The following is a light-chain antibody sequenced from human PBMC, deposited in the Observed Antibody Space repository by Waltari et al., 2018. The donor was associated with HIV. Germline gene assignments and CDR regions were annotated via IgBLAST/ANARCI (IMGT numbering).Light chain of an antibody. CDR1: QRIDRD. CDR2: GAS. J-gene: IGKJ2*01. Sequence: MVMTQSPASLSVALGESVTLSCRASQRIDRDLAWYQYKPGQAPRLLIFGASTRAPGVSGRFSGSGSGTDFTLTINNLESEDCAVYYCQQFNVWPQTFGQGTRLEV. V-gene: IGKV3-15*01. CDR3: QQFNVWPQT.